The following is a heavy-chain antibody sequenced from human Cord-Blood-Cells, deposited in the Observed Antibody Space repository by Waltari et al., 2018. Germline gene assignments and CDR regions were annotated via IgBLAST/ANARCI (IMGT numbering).Heavy chain of an antibody. D-gene: IGHD2-2*01. CDR2: INHSGST. CDR3: ARLPWGYCSSTSCYDAFDI. V-gene: IGHV4-34*01. J-gene: IGHJ3*02. Sequence: QVQLQQWGAGLLKPSETLSLTCAVYGGSFSGYYWSWIRQPPGKGLEWIGEINHSGSTNYNPSLKMRVKISVETSKTQFSLKLSSVTAADTAVYYCARLPWGYCSSTSCYDAFDIWGQGTMVTVSS. CDR1: GGSFSGYY.